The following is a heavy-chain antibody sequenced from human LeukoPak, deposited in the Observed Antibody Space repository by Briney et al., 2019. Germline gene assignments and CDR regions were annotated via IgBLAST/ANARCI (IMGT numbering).Heavy chain of an antibody. CDR1: GFTFSSYS. V-gene: IGHV3-21*01. J-gene: IGHJ6*02. D-gene: IGHD2-2*03. CDR3: ARLKCGYCSSTSCKGECYYGMDV. Sequence: GGSLRLSCAASGFTFSSYSMNWVRQAPGKGLEWVSSISSSSSYIYYADSVKGRFTISRDNAKNSLYLQMNSLRAEDTAVYYRARLKCGYCSSTSCKGECYYGMDVWGQGTTVTVSS. CDR2: ISSSSSYI.